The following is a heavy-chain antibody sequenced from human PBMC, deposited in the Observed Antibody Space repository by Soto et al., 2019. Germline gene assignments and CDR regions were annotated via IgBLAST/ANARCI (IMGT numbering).Heavy chain of an antibody. J-gene: IGHJ5*02. Sequence: QVQLVQSGAEVKKPGASVKVSCKASGYTFTSYGISWARQAPGQGLEWMGWISAYNGNTNYAQKLQGRVTMTTDTSTSTAYMELRSLRSDDTAVYYCARDLTEWQQHEANWFDPWGQGTLVTVSS. CDR3: ARDLTEWQQHEANWFDP. V-gene: IGHV1-18*01. D-gene: IGHD6-13*01. CDR2: ISAYNGNT. CDR1: GYTFTSYG.